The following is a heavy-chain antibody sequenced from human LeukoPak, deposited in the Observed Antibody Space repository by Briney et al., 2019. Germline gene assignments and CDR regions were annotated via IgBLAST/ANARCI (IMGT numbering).Heavy chain of an antibody. J-gene: IGHJ4*02. CDR1: GFTFSSYW. CDR3: ARDQNYYDSSGYYYRQYYFDY. D-gene: IGHD3-22*01. CDR2: IKQDGSEK. V-gene: IGHV3-7*04. Sequence: GGSLRLSCAASGFTFSSYWMSWVRQAPGKGLEWVANIKQDGSEKYCVDSVKGRFTISRDNAKNSLYLQMNSLRAEDTAVYYCARDQNYYDSSGYYYRQYYFDYWGQGTLVTVSS.